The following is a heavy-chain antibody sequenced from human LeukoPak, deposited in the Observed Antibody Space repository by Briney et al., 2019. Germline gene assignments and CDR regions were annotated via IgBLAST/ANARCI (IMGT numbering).Heavy chain of an antibody. CDR1: GYTFTSYG. D-gene: IGHD6-13*01. Sequence: ASVNVSCKTSGYTFTSYGISWVRQAPGQGLEWMGWISAYNGNTNYAQKLQGRVTITTDESTSTAYMELSSLRSEDTAVYYCATYSSSWFYWGQGTLVTVSS. CDR3: ATYSSSWFY. CDR2: ISAYNGNT. J-gene: IGHJ4*02. V-gene: IGHV1-18*01.